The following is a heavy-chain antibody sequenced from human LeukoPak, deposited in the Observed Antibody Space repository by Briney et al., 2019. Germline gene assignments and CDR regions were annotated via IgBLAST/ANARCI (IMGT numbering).Heavy chain of an antibody. CDR3: TRDFDFSSAI. D-gene: IGHD3-3*01. Sequence: PGGSLRLSCAASGFTFSSYWMHWVRQAPGKGLVWVSRISPDGSTTGHADSVKGRFTTSRDNDKNTLFLQMNSLRAEDTAVYYCTRDFDFSSAIWGQGTLVTVSS. CDR2: ISPDGSTT. J-gene: IGHJ4*02. V-gene: IGHV3-74*01. CDR1: GFTFSSYW.